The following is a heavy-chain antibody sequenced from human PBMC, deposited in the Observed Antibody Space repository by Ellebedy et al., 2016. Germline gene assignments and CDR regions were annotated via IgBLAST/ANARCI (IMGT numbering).Heavy chain of an antibody. J-gene: IGHJ4*02. CDR3: AREIAGDAFDY. V-gene: IGHV3-23*01. CDR1: GFTFYHAW. CDR2: ISGSGGST. D-gene: IGHD3-10*01. Sequence: GGSLRLSCAASGFTFYHAWMSWVRQAPGKGLEWVSAISGSGGSTYYADSVKGRFTISRDNSKNTLYLQMNSLRAEDTAVYYCAREIAGDAFDYWGQGTLVTVSS.